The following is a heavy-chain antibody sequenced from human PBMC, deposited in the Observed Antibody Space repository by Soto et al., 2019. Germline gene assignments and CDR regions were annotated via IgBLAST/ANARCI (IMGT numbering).Heavy chain of an antibody. J-gene: IGHJ3*02. CDR1: GYSFTSYW. D-gene: IGHD6-19*01. CDR3: ARLETSSGWAVGAFDI. CDR2: IYPGDSDT. Sequence: PGESLKISCKGSGYSFTSYWIGWVRQMPGKGLEWMGIIYPGDSDTRYSPSFQGQVTISADKSISTAYLQWSSLKASDTAMYYCARLETSSGWAVGAFDIWGQGTMVTVSS. V-gene: IGHV5-51*01.